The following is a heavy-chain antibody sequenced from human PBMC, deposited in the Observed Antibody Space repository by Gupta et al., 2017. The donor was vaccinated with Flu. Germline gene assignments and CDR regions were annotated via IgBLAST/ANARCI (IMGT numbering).Heavy chain of an antibody. V-gene: IGHV4-39*01. CDR2: IYDSGNT. Sequence: VSVCSISTPSYHWCGVRQAPGKGLEWIGSIYDSGNTYYSPSLKSRVTMSVDTSKNQFSLKLSSETAADTAVYYCAAEYTGSSNSKWGQGTLVTVSA. D-gene: IGHD6-6*01. CDR1: VCSISTPSYH. CDR3: AAEYTGSSNSK. J-gene: IGHJ4*02.